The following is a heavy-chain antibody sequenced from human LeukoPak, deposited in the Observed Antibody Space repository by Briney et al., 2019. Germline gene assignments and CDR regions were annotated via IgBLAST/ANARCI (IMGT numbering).Heavy chain of an antibody. D-gene: IGHD5-18*01. J-gene: IGHJ4*02. CDR1: GGSFSGYY. CDR3: ASGTAMVFADY. V-gene: IGHV4-34*01. Sequence: PLETLSLTCAVYGGSFSGYYWSWIRQPPGKGLEWIGEINHSGSTNYNPSLKSRVTISVDTSKNQFSLKLSSVTAADTAVYYCASGTAMVFADYWGQGTLVTVSS. CDR2: INHSGST.